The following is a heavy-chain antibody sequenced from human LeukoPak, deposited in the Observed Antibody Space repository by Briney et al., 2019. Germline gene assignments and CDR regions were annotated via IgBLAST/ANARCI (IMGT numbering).Heavy chain of an antibody. V-gene: IGHV3-64*01. Sequence: PGGSLRLSCAASGFTFSSYAMHWVRPAPGKGLEYVSAISSNGGSTYYANSVKGRFTISRDNSKNTLYLQMGSLRAEDVAVYYCARGYDFWSGYWSHSDYWGQGTLVTVSS. CDR2: ISSNGGST. CDR3: ARGYDFWSGYWSHSDY. J-gene: IGHJ4*02. CDR1: GFTFSSYA. D-gene: IGHD3-3*01.